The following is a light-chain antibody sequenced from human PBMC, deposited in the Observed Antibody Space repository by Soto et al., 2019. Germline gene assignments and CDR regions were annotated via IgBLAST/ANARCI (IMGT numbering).Light chain of an antibody. CDR3: QQFNNYPLT. CDR1: QDITSG. V-gene: IGKV1D-13*01. CDR2: YGS. Sequence: AIELTQSPASLSSSVGDRVTITCRASQDITSGLAWWQKKPGSPPKLLIYYGSNLGTGVPSRFSGSGSGTDFTLTISSLQPADFATYYCQQFNNYPLTFGGGTRVEI. J-gene: IGKJ4*01.